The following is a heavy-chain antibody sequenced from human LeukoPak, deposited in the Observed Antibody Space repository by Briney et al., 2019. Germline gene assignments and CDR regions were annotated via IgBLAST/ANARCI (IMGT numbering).Heavy chain of an antibody. CDR2: IIPIFGTA. V-gene: IGHV1-69*13. J-gene: IGHJ4*02. CDR3: ARAYQLGVEFDY. CDR1: VGTFTSYA. Sequence: GASVKVSCKASVGTFTSYAISWVRQAPGQGRAWMGGIIPIFGTANYAQKFQGRVTITADESTSTAYIELSSLRSEDTAVYYCARAYQLGVEFDYWGQGTLVTVSS. D-gene: IGHD7-27*01.